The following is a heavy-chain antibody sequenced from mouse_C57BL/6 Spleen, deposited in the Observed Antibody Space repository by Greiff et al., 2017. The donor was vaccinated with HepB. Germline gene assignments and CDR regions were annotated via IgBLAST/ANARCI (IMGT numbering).Heavy chain of an antibody. D-gene: IGHD2-4*01. Sequence: LVESGAELVRPGASVTLSCKASGYTFTDYEMHWVKQTPVHGLEWIGAIDPETGGTAYNQKFKGKAILTADKSSSTAYMELRSLTSEDSAVYYCTRGLDYDWYFDVWGTGTTVTVSS. V-gene: IGHV1-15*01. CDR3: TRGLDYDWYFDV. J-gene: IGHJ1*03. CDR1: GYTFTDYE. CDR2: IDPETGGT.